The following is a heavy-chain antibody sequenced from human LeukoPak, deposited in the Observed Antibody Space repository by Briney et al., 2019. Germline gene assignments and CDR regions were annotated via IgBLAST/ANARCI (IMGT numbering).Heavy chain of an antibody. J-gene: IGHJ6*02. Sequence: SXXVSCKVSGYTLTELSMHWVRQAPGKGLEWMGGFDPEDGETIYAQKFQGRVTMTEDTSTDTAYMELSSLRSEDTAVYYCATDCSGGSCYYGMDVWGQGTTVTVSS. CDR2: FDPEDGET. D-gene: IGHD2-15*01. CDR1: GYTLTELS. CDR3: ATDCSGGSCYYGMDV. V-gene: IGHV1-24*01.